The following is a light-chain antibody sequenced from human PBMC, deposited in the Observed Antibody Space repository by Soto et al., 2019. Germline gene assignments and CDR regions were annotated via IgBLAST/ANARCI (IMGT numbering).Light chain of an antibody. J-gene: IGLJ2*01. Sequence: QSVLTQPASVSGSPGQSITISCTGTSSDVGSYNLVSWYQQHQGKAPKLMIYEGSKRPSGVSNRFSGSKSGNTASLTISGLQGEDEADYYCCSYAGSSPHVVFGGGTNRTVL. CDR1: SSDVGSYNL. CDR3: CSYAGSSPHVV. CDR2: EGS. V-gene: IGLV2-23*01.